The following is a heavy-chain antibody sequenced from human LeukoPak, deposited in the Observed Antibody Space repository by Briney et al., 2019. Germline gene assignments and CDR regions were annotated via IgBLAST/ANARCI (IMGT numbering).Heavy chain of an antibody. V-gene: IGHV4-59*06. CDR2: IYYSGST. J-gene: IGHJ6*02. CDR3: ARNYYYGMDV. Sequence: PSETLSLTCTVPGGSIGSYYWSWIRQHPGKGLEWIGYIYYSGSTYYNPSLKSRVTISVDTSKNQFSLKLSSVTAADTAVYYCARNYYYGMDVWGQGTTVTVSS. CDR1: GGSIGSYY.